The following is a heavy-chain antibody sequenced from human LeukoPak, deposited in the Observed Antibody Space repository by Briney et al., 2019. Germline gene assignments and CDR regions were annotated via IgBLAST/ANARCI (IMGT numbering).Heavy chain of an antibody. V-gene: IGHV3-74*01. J-gene: IGHJ5*02. CDR2: FNSDGSSA. CDR1: GFTFSSYW. CDR3: ARGGKSCSGIRCQWGCWFDP. D-gene: IGHD2-2*01. Sequence: HAGGSLRLSCAASGFTFSSYWMHWVRQAPGKGLVWVSHFNSDGSSASYADSVKGRFTISRDNAKNTLYLQMNSLRVDDSAVYYCARGGKSCSGIRCQWGCWFDPWGQGTLVTVSS.